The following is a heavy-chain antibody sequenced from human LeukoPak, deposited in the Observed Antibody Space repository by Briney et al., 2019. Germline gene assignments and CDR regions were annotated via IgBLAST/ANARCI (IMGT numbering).Heavy chain of an antibody. J-gene: IGHJ4*02. Sequence: ASVKVSCKASGYTFTAYYIHWVRQAPGQGLEWMGWINPNSGATNYAQKFQDRVTVTRDTSVGTAYMELTGLRSDDTAVYYCARVRITMVRGANYFDYWGRGTLVTVSS. V-gene: IGHV1-2*02. CDR3: ARVRITMVRGANYFDY. CDR1: GYTFTAYY. D-gene: IGHD3-10*01. CDR2: INPNSGAT.